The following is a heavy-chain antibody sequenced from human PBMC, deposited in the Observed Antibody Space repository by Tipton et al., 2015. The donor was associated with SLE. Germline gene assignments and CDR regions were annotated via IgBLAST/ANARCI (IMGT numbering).Heavy chain of an antibody. CDR2: INHSGST. CDR3: ARGTGHWDY. V-gene: IGHV4-39*07. Sequence: TLSLTCTVSGGSISSSSYYWGWIRQPPGKGLEWIGEINHSGSTNYNPSLKSRVTISVDTSKNQFSLKLSSMTAADTAVYYCARGTGHWDYWGQGTLVTVSS. CDR1: GGSISSSSYY. D-gene: IGHD3-10*01. J-gene: IGHJ4*02.